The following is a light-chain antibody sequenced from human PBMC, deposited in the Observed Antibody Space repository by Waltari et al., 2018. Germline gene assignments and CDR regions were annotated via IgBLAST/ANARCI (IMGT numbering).Light chain of an antibody. CDR1: QDISNW. V-gene: IGKV1-12*01. J-gene: IGKJ1*01. CDR3: QQGSSFPPT. Sequence: DIQMTQSPSSVSASVGDRVTITCRASQDISNWLAWYQQKPGKGPNLLIFGAFTLQGGVPSRFSGSGSETDFTLTISGLQPEDSATYFCQQGSSFPPTFGQGTKVEIK. CDR2: GAF.